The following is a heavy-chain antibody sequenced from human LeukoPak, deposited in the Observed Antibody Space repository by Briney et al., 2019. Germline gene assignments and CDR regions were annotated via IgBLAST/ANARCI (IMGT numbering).Heavy chain of an antibody. CDR3: GRDRVGGRGYSLDY. J-gene: IGHJ4*02. V-gene: IGHV3-48*03. CDR2: ISSSGSTI. CDR1: GFTFSSYA. D-gene: IGHD5-18*01. Sequence: GGSLRLSCAASGFTFSSYAVSWVRQAPGKGLEWVTYISSSGSTIYYADYVKGRFTVSRDNAKNSLYLQMNNLRAEDTALYYCGRDRVGGRGYSLDYLGQGTLVTVSS.